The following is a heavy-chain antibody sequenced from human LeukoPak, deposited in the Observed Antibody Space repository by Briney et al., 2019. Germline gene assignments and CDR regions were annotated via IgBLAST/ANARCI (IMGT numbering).Heavy chain of an antibody. CDR3: AKDVGKWESLHFFDY. CDR1: GFTLSTNA. CDR2: ISGSGAST. V-gene: IGHV3-23*01. J-gene: IGHJ4*02. D-gene: IGHD1-26*01. Sequence: GGSLRLSCLTSGFTLSTNAMSWVRQAPGKGLEWISGISGSGASTYYADSVKGRFTISRDDSRNTLYLQMNSPRGDDTAVYYCAKDVGKWESLHFFDYWGQGTLVTVSS.